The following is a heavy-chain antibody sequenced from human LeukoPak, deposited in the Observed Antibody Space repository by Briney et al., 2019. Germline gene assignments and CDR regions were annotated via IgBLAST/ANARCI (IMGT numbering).Heavy chain of an antibody. CDR2: MYYSGST. Sequence: PSATLSLTCTVSGASISSSYWSWIRPPPGKGLEWIGYMYYSGSTNYNPSLKSRVTMSVDTSTNQFSLKLRSVTAADTAVYYCARAKWYSSGLYAFDIWGQGTMVTVSS. V-gene: IGHV4-59*01. CDR3: ARAKWYSSGLYAFDI. D-gene: IGHD6-19*01. CDR1: GASISSSY. J-gene: IGHJ3*02.